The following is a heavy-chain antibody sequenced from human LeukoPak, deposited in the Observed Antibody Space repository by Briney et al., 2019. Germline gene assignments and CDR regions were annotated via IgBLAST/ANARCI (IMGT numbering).Heavy chain of an antibody. CDR1: GYSISSGYY. Sequence: PSETLSLTCTVSGYSISSGYYWGWIRQPPGKGLEWIGSIYHSGSTYYNPSLKSRVTISVDTSKNQFSLKLSSVTAADTAVYYCARDIAHCSGGICYNIRFDSWGQGTLVTVSS. J-gene: IGHJ5*01. V-gene: IGHV4-38-2*02. CDR3: ARDIAHCSGGICYNIRFDS. D-gene: IGHD2-15*01. CDR2: IYHSGST.